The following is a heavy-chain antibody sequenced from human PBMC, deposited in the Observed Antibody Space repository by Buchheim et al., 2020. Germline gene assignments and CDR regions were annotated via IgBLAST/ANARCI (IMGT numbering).Heavy chain of an antibody. Sequence: EVQLVESGGGLVQPGGSLRLSCAASGFTFNIYWMSWVRQAPGKGLEWVANINEDESEKYYGDSVKGRFTISRDNAKNSLYLQMNSLRAEDTAVYYCARDLEDDLAFDSWCQGTL. CDR2: INEDESEK. CDR3: ARDLEDDLAFDS. J-gene: IGHJ4*02. V-gene: IGHV3-7*01. CDR1: GFTFNIYW. D-gene: IGHD3-3*01.